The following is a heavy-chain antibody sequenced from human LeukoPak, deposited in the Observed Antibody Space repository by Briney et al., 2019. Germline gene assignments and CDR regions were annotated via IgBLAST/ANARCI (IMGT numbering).Heavy chain of an antibody. V-gene: IGHV3-11*06. CDR2: ISIGSSYT. CDR3: ARGHYELWF. Sequence: PGGSLRLSCATSGFSFTDYPMNWVRQAPGKGLEWVSYISIGSSYTNYADSVKGRFTISRDDAKNSLYLQMNSLRAEDTAVYYCARGHYELWFWGQGTLVTVSS. J-gene: IGHJ1*01. D-gene: IGHD3-16*01. CDR1: GFSFTDYP.